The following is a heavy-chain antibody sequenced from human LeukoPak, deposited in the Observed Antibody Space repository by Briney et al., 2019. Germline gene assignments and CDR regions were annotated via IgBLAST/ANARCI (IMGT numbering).Heavy chain of an antibody. CDR3: AREVAYCDDGCYSAEFDY. D-gene: IGHD2-21*02. V-gene: IGHV4-30-2*01. Sequence: SETLSLTCAVSGGSISSGGYSWSWIRQPPGKGLEWIGYIYHSGSTYYNPSLKSRVTISVDRSKNQFSLKLSSVTAADTAVYYCAREVAYCDDGCYSAEFDYWGRGTLVTVSS. J-gene: IGHJ4*02. CDR2: IYHSGST. CDR1: GGSISSGGYS.